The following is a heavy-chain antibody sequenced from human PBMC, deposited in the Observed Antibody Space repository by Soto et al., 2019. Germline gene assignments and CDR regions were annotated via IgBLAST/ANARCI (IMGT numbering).Heavy chain of an antibody. D-gene: IGHD4-4*01. CDR3: AHTTESYYFDY. V-gene: IGHV4-34*01. CDR1: GGSFSGYY. CDR2: INHSGST. Sequence: PSETLSLTCAVYGGSFSGYYWSWIRQPPGKGLEWIGEINHSGSTNYSPSLKSRVTISVDTSKNQFSLKLSSVTAADTAVYYCAHTTESYYFDYWGQGTLVTVSS. J-gene: IGHJ4*02.